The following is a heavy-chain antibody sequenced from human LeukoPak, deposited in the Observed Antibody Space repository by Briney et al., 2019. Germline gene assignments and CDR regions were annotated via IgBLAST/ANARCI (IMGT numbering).Heavy chain of an antibody. Sequence: GGSLRLSCAASGFTFSSYGMHWVRQAPGKGLEWEAVISYDGSNKYYADSVKGRFTISRDNSKNTLYLQMNSLRAEDTAVYYCAKTTYSSGWYIDYWGQGTLVTVSS. D-gene: IGHD6-19*01. J-gene: IGHJ4*02. CDR3: AKTTYSSGWYIDY. CDR1: GFTFSSYG. V-gene: IGHV3-30*18. CDR2: ISYDGSNK.